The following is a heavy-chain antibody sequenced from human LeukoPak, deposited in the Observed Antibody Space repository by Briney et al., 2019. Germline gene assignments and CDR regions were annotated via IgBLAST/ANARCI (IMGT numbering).Heavy chain of an antibody. CDR3: ARHAVGYSSGWYY. CDR1: GGSISSYY. Sequence: PSETLSLTCTVSGGSISSYYWSWIRQSPGKGLEWIGYIYYSGSTNYNPSLKSRVTISVDTSKNQFSLKLSSVTAADTAVYYCARHAVGYSSGWYYWGQGTLVTVSS. D-gene: IGHD6-19*01. J-gene: IGHJ4*02. CDR2: IYYSGST. V-gene: IGHV4-59*08.